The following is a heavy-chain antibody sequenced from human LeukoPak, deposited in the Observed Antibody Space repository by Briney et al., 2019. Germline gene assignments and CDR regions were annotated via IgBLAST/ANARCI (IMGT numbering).Heavy chain of an antibody. J-gene: IGHJ6*02. D-gene: IGHD5-24*01. Sequence: GGSLRLSCAAAGFTVSNNYLSWVRQPPGKGLEYVSAMTSNGCSTYYANSVKGRFTISRDNPKHTLYLQMGSQRAEHMAVYYCARDQRSYYYYGMDVWGQRTTVTVSS. CDR1: GFTVSNNY. CDR3: ARDQRSYYYYGMDV. CDR2: MTSNGCST. V-gene: IGHV3-64*01.